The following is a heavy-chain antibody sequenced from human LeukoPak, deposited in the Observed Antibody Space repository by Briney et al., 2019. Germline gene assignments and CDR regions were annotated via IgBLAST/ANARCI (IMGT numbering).Heavy chain of an antibody. J-gene: IGHJ5*02. CDR1: GGSISSYY. CDR3: ARGRGLLWFGELRGWFDP. V-gene: IGHV4-59*01. CDR2: IYYSGST. Sequence: PSETLSLTCTVSGGSISSYYWSWIRQPPGKGLEWIGYIYYSGSTNYNPSLKSRVTISVDTSKNQFSLKLSSVTAADTAVYYCARGRGLLWFGELRGWFDPWDQGTLVTVSS. D-gene: IGHD3-10*01.